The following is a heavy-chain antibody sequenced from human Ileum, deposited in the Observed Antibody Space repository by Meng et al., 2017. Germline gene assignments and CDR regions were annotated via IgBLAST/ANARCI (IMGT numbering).Heavy chain of an antibody. V-gene: IGHV1-3*01. J-gene: IGHJ4*02. Sequence: QVQLVQSGAEVKKVGASVKVSCTASGYTFRNYPLHWVRQAPGQRPEWMGWINAGNGNIKISQKFQGRITITSDTSATAYMELSSLRSEDTAVYFCAREHDPWPSFDYWGQGSLVTVSS. CDR2: INAGNGNI. CDR1: GYTFRNYP. CDR3: AREHDPWPSFDY.